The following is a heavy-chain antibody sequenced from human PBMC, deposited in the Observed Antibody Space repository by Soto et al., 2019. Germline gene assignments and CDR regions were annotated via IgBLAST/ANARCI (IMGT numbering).Heavy chain of an antibody. J-gene: IGHJ4*02. CDR1: GLTVSGKKY. CDR3: SSSRTGYYFDY. CDR2: LYDIDGT. Sequence: DVQLVESGGGLIQPGGSLRLSCAAFGLTVSGKKYMAWVRQAPGKGLEWVSALYDIDGTYYADSVKGRFTISRDNSKNTVYLQMDSLRAEDTAVYYCSSSRTGYYFDYWGQGTLVTVSS. V-gene: IGHV3-53*01.